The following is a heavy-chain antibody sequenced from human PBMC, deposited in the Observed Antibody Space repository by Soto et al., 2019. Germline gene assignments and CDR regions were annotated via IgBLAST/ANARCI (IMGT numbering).Heavy chain of an antibody. V-gene: IGHV3-66*01. Sequence: EVQLVESGGGLVQPGGSLRLSCAASGFTVSSNYMSWVRQAPGKGLEWVSVIYSGGSTYYPDSVKGRFTISRDNSKNTLYLQMNSLRAEDTAVYYCARDSRLRITMVRGVTLIDYWGQGTLVTVSS. CDR1: GFTVSSNY. D-gene: IGHD3-10*01. CDR3: ARDSRLRITMVRGVTLIDY. CDR2: IYSGGST. J-gene: IGHJ4*02.